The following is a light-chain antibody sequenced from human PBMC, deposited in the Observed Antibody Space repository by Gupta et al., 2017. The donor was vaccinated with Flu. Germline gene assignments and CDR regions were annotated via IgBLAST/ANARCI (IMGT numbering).Light chain of an antibody. CDR1: GSNIGSNY. CDR2: DNN. CDR3: GTWDNSLSAGV. Sequence: QSVLTQPPSVSAAPGQKVTISCSGSGSNIGSNYVSWYQQFPGAAPRLLMFDNNERPSGIPDRFSGSKSGTSATLGITGLQTGDEADYYCGTWDNSLSAGVFGGGTKVTVL. J-gene: IGLJ3*02. V-gene: IGLV1-51*01.